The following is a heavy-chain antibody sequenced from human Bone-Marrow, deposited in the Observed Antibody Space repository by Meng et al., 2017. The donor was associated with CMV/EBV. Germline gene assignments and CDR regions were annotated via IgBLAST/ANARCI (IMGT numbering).Heavy chain of an antibody. J-gene: IGHJ6*02. CDR1: GFDFENYW. CDR2: IKQDGSEK. CDR3: AANDFWIGYYYYYDMDV. D-gene: IGHD3/OR15-3a*01. V-gene: IGHV3-7*01. Sequence: GESLKISCAASGFDFENYWMTWVRQAPGKGLQWVANIKQDGSEKNYVDSVKGRFTISRDNAKKSLYLQMDSLRAEDTAIYYCAANDFWIGYYYYYDMDVWGQGTTVTV.